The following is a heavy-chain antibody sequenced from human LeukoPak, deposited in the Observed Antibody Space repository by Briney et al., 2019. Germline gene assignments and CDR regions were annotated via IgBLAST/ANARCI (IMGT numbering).Heavy chain of an antibody. Sequence: SETLSLTCTVSGGSISSYYWSWIQQPPGKGLEWIGYIYYSGSTNYNPSLKSRVTISVDTSKNQFSLKLSSVTAADTAVYYCAREGDAAVPFDYWGQGTLVTVSS. CDR3: AREGDAAVPFDY. CDR1: GGSISSYY. V-gene: IGHV4-59*01. J-gene: IGHJ4*02. D-gene: IGHD6-19*01. CDR2: IYYSGST.